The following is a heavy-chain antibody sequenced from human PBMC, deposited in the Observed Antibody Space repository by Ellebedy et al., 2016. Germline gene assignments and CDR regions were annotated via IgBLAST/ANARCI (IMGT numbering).Heavy chain of an antibody. V-gene: IGHV3-9*01. Sequence: SLKISCAASGFTFDDYAMHWVRQAPGKGLEWVSGISWNSGSIGYADSVKGRFTISRDNSKNTLYLQMNSLRAEDTALYYCASRTRGDYPYFDFWGQGTLVTVSS. CDR2: ISWNSGSI. D-gene: IGHD4-17*01. J-gene: IGHJ4*02. CDR1: GFTFDDYA. CDR3: ASRTRGDYPYFDF.